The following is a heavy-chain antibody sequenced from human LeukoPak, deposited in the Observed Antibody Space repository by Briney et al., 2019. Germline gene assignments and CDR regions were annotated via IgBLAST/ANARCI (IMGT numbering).Heavy chain of an antibody. CDR2: INHSGST. Sequence: SETLSLTCAVYGGSFGGYYWSWIRQPPGKGLEWIGEINHSGSTNYNPSLKSRVTISVDTSKNQFSLKLSSVTADDTAVYYCARESVSYSSSWYFDYWGQGTLVTVSS. CDR1: GGSFGGYY. CDR3: ARESVSYSSSWYFDY. D-gene: IGHD6-13*01. V-gene: IGHV4-34*01. J-gene: IGHJ4*02.